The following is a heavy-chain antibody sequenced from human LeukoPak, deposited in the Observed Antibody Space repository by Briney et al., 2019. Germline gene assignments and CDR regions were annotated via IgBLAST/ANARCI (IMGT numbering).Heavy chain of an antibody. CDR2: IYANGST. V-gene: IGHV4-59*10. Sequence: SETLSLTCAVYGGSFSGYYWSWIRQPAGKGLEWIGRIYANGSTNYNPSLKSRVSISVDTSNNQFSLKLSSVTAADTAVYYCARGNFGGTYYYYFYMDVWGKGTTVTVSS. CDR3: ARGNFGGTYYYYFYMDV. CDR1: GGSFSGYY. D-gene: IGHD3-3*01. J-gene: IGHJ6*03.